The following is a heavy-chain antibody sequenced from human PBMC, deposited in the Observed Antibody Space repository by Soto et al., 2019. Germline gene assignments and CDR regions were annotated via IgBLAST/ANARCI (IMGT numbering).Heavy chain of an antibody. CDR1: GYTFTSYY. CDR3: ARAPGYSSSRRYGMDV. J-gene: IGHJ6*02. CDR2: INPSGGST. V-gene: IGHV1-46*01. Sequence: QVQLVQSGAEVKKPGASVKVSCKASGYTFTSYYMHWVRQAPGQGLEWMGIINPSGGSTSYAQKFQGIVTMSRDTSTSTVYMELSSLRSEDTAVYYCARAPGYSSSRRYGMDVWGQGTTVTVSS. D-gene: IGHD6-13*01.